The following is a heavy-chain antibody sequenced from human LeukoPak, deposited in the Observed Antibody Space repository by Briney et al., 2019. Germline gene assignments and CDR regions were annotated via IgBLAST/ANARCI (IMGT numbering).Heavy chain of an antibody. D-gene: IGHD6-25*01. CDR3: ARNSGYYYYYYMDV. J-gene: IGHJ6*03. CDR1: GYTFTTYG. Sequence: GASVKVSCKASGYTFTTYGITWVRQAPGQGLEWMGGIIPIFGTANYAQKFQGRVTITTDESTSTAYMELSSLRSEDTAVYYCARNSGYYYYYYMDVWGKGTTVTVSS. CDR2: IIPIFGTA. V-gene: IGHV1-69*05.